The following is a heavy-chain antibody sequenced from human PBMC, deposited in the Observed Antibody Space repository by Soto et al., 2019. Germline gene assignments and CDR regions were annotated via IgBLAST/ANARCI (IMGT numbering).Heavy chain of an antibody. Sequence: ASVKVSCKASGGTFSSYAISWVRQAPGQGLEWMGGIIPIFGTANYAQKFQGRVTITADKSTSTAYMELSSLRSEDTAVYYCATPLLLALGPRGDAFDIWGQGTMVTVSS. D-gene: IGHD3-22*01. CDR1: GGTFSSYA. CDR2: IIPIFGTA. V-gene: IGHV1-69*06. CDR3: ATPLLLALGPRGDAFDI. J-gene: IGHJ3*02.